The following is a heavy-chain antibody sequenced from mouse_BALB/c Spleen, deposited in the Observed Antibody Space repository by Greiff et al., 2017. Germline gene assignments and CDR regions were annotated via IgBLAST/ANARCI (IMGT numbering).Heavy chain of an antibody. D-gene: IGHD4-1*01. V-gene: IGHV1-67*01. J-gene: IGHJ4*01. Sequence: VKLVESGPELVRPGVSVKISCKGSGYTFTDYAMHWVKQSHAKSLEWIGVISTYYGNTNYNQKFKGKATMTVDKSSSTAYMELARLTSEDSAIYYCAKTGTRAMDYWGQGTSVTVSS. CDR2: ISTYYGNT. CDR3: AKTGTRAMDY. CDR1: GYTFTDYA.